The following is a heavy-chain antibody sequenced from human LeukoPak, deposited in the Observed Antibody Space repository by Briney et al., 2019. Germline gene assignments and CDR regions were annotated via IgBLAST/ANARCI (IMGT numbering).Heavy chain of an antibody. Sequence: GGSLRLSCVASGFTFSDYWMSWVRQAPGKGLEWVAHIKHDASDKYYVDSVKGRFTISRDNAKNSLYLPMNSLRAEDTAVYYCARTSKYSFDVWGQGTMVTVSS. CDR1: GFTFSDYW. D-gene: IGHD2/OR15-2a*01. J-gene: IGHJ3*01. CDR2: IKHDASDK. CDR3: ARTSKYSFDV. V-gene: IGHV3-7*04.